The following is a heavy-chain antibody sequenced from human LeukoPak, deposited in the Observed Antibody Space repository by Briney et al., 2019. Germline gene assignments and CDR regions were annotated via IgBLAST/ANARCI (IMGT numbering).Heavy chain of an antibody. J-gene: IGHJ4*02. D-gene: IGHD6-19*01. CDR3: APPAHIAVAGKGGDY. CDR2: IRYDGSNK. Sequence: GGSLRLSCAASGFTFSSYGMHWVRQAPGKGLEWVAFIRYDGSNKYYADSVKGRFTISRDNSKNTLYLQMNSLRAEDTAVYYCAPPAHIAVAGKGGDYWGQGTLVTVSS. CDR1: GFTFSSYG. V-gene: IGHV3-30*02.